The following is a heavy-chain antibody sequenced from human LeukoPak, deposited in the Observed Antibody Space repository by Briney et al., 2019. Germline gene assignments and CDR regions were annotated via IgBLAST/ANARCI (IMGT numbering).Heavy chain of an antibody. D-gene: IGHD6-19*01. CDR2: IKQDGSEK. CDR3: ARFKSIAVAGLDY. V-gene: IGHV3-7*03. J-gene: IGHJ4*02. Sequence: GGSLRLSCAASGFTSSSYWMSWVRQAPGKGLEWVANIKQDGSEKYYVDSVKGRFTISRDNAKNSLYLQMNSLRAEDTAVYYCARFKSIAVAGLDYWGQGTLVTVSS. CDR1: GFTSSSYW.